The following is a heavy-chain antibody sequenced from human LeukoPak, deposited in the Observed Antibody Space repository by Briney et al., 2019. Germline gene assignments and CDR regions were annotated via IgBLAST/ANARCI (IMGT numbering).Heavy chain of an antibody. CDR2: IYYSGST. Sequence: SETLSLTCTVSGGSISSYYWSWIRQPPGKGLEWIGYIYYSGSTNYNPSLKSRVTISVDTSKNQFSLKLSSVTAADTAVYYCARSSSWFDPWGQGTLVTVSS. CDR3: ARSSSWFDP. CDR1: GGSISSYY. V-gene: IGHV4-59*01. J-gene: IGHJ5*02.